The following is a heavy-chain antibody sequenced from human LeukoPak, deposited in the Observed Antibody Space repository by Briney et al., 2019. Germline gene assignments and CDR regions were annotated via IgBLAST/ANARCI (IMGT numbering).Heavy chain of an antibody. J-gene: IGHJ4*02. D-gene: IGHD6-13*01. CDR3: ARASLGSWFDY. V-gene: IGHV3-33*08. Sequence: GGSLRLSCAASGFTFSSYAMHWVRQAPGKGLEWVAVIWYDGSNKYYADSVKGRFTISRDNSKNTLYLQMNSLRAEDTAVYYCARASLGSWFDYWGQGTLVTVSS. CDR2: IWYDGSNK. CDR1: GFTFSSYA.